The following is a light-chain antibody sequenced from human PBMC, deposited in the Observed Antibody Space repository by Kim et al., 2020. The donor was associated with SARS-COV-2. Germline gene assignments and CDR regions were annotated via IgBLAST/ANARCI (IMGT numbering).Light chain of an antibody. V-gene: IGLV3-1*01. CDR1: KLGDKY. J-gene: IGLJ1*01. CDR2: QDT. CDR3: QAWDSSTGV. Sequence: SVSPGQTASLTCSGDKLGDKYACWYQQKPGQSPVLVIYQDTKRPSGIPARFSGSNSGNTATLTISGTQAMDEADYYCQAWDSSTGVFGTGTKVTVL.